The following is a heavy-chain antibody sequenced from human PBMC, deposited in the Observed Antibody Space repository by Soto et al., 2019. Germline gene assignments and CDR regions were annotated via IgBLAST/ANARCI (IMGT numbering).Heavy chain of an antibody. V-gene: IGHV2-5*02. CDR3: AHRRGLLRGYGMDV. CDR1: GFSLSTSGVG. Sequence: QITLKESGPTLVKPIQTLTLTCTFSGFSLSTSGVGVGWIRQPPGKALEWLGLLYWDDDKRYSPSMKSRLTITKDTSKNQVVLTMINMDPVDTATYYCAHRRGLLRGYGMDVWGQGTTVTVSS. D-gene: IGHD1-26*01. J-gene: IGHJ6*02. CDR2: LYWDDDK.